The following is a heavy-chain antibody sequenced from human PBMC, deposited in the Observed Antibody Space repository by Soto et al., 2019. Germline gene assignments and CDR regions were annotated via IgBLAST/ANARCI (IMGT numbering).Heavy chain of an antibody. V-gene: IGHV2-5*02. CDR1: GFSLSTSGVG. CDR2: IYWDDSK. CDR3: AHKGSGSRAIDY. J-gene: IGHJ4*02. D-gene: IGHD3-10*01. Sequence: QITLKESGPTLVKPTQTLTLTCTFSGFSLSTSGVGVGWIRQPPGKALEWLAVIYWDDSKTYSPSLKSRLTTXKXXSRDQVVLTMNNLDPVDTATYYWAHKGSGSRAIDYWGQGALVTVSS.